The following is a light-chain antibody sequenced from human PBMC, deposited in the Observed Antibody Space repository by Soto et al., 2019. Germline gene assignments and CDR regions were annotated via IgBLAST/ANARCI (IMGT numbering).Light chain of an antibody. Sequence: DIQMTQAPSTLAASVGDRVTIPCRPSQSISAWLAWYQQKPAKAPNLLIYGASSLESGVPSRFSGSGSGTEFTLTISSLQPDDFTTYYCQQYNTYPLTFGGGTKVDIK. V-gene: IGKV1-5*01. CDR1: QSISAW. CDR2: GAS. CDR3: QQYNTYPLT. J-gene: IGKJ4*01.